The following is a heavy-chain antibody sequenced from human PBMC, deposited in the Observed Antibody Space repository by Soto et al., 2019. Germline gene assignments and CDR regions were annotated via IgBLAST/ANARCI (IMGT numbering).Heavy chain of an antibody. J-gene: IGHJ4*02. V-gene: IGHV4-34*01. CDR3: AREVLRVEFDY. CDR2: INHSGST. CDR1: GGSFSGYY. D-gene: IGHD3-3*01. Sequence: SETLSLTCAVYGGSFSGYYWSWIRQPPGKGLEWIGEINHSGSTNYNPSLKSRVTISVDTSKNQFSLKLSSVTAADTAVYYCAREVLRVEFDYWGQGTLVTVSS.